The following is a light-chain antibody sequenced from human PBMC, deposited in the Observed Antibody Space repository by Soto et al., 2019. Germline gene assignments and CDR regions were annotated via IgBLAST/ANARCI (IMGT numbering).Light chain of an antibody. Sequence: EIVMTQSPATLSVSPGGRATLSCRASQSISDTLAWYQQKPGQAPRLLIYSAYTRATGFPARFSGSGSGTYFTLTISSLHSEDFAVYYCQQYNNWPWTFGQGTKVEIK. CDR2: SAY. CDR1: QSISDT. V-gene: IGKV3-15*01. J-gene: IGKJ1*01. CDR3: QQYNNWPWT.